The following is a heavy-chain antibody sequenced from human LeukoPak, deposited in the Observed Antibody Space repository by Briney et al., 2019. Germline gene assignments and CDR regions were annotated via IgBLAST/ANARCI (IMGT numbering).Heavy chain of an antibody. Sequence: ASVKVSCKASGYTFTSYGISWVRQAPGQGLEWMGWISAYNGNTNYAQKLQGRVTMTTDTSTSTAYMELRSLRSADTAVYYCARDGAGRYYDSSGYYGDYWGQGTLVTVSS. CDR1: GYTFTSYG. CDR3: ARDGAGRYYDSSGYYGDY. D-gene: IGHD3-22*01. CDR2: ISAYNGNT. J-gene: IGHJ4*02. V-gene: IGHV1-18*01.